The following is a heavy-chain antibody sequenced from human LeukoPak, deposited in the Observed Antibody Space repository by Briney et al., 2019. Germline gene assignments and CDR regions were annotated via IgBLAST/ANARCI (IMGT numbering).Heavy chain of an antibody. Sequence: GGSLRLSCAASGFTFSSYAMHWVRQAPGKGLEWVAVISYDGSNKYYADSVKGRFTISRDNSKNTLYLQMNSLRVEDTAVYYCAKVAYTSDDYWGQGTLVTVSS. CDR3: AKVAYTSDDY. D-gene: IGHD3-16*01. J-gene: IGHJ4*02. V-gene: IGHV3-30-3*01. CDR2: ISYDGSNK. CDR1: GFTFSSYA.